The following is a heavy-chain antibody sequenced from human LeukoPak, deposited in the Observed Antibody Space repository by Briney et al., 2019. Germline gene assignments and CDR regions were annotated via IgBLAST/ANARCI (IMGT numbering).Heavy chain of an antibody. Sequence: GGSLRLSCAASGFTVSDAWMNWVRQAPGKGLEWVGLIKSKTNGGTRDYAAPVKGRFTISRDDSNNILYLQMNSLIHEDTAVYYCVTELSGSFPTWGQGTLLAVSS. J-gene: IGHJ4*02. D-gene: IGHD1-26*01. V-gene: IGHV3-15*01. CDR1: GFTVSDAW. CDR3: VTELSGSFPT. CDR2: IKSKTNGGTR.